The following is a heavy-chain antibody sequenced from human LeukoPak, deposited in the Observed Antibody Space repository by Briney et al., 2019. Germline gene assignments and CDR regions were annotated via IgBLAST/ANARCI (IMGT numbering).Heavy chain of an antibody. J-gene: IGHJ4*02. CDR3: AREAYDILTGYLYYFDY. Sequence: GGSLRLSCAASGFTFSSYSMNWVRQAPGKGLEWVSSISSSSSYIYYADSVKGRFTISRDNAKNSLYLQMNSLRAEDTAVYYCAREAYDILTGYLYYFDYWGQGTLVTVSS. CDR1: GFTFSSYS. V-gene: IGHV3-21*01. CDR2: ISSSSSYI. D-gene: IGHD3-9*01.